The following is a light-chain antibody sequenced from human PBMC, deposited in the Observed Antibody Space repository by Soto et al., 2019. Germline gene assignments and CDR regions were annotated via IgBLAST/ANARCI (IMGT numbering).Light chain of an antibody. CDR2: GAS. J-gene: IGKJ1*01. V-gene: IGKV3-20*01. CDR1: QIISSSY. Sequence: EIVLTQSPGTLSVSLGDRATLSCRASQIISSSYLAWYQQKPGQAPRLLFYGASNRATGIPDRFSGSGSGTDFTLTISRLEPEDFAVYCCQQYGRSPPWTFGQGTKVDIK. CDR3: QQYGRSPPWT.